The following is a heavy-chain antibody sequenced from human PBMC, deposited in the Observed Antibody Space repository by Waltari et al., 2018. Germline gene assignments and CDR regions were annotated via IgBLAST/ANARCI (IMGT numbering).Heavy chain of an antibody. Sequence: QLQLQESGPRLVRPSETLSLICRVSGVLITTTRPYWAWIRQSPGQGLEWIGTVSYSGTTYISPSLKSRVSVSRDTSKNQVSLILGSVTAADMAVYYCATYIGASVGTAAFDVWGQGTMVTVSS. D-gene: IGHD5-12*01. V-gene: IGHV4-39*01. J-gene: IGHJ3*01. CDR1: GVLITTTRPY. CDR3: ATYIGASVGTAAFDV. CDR2: VSYSGTT.